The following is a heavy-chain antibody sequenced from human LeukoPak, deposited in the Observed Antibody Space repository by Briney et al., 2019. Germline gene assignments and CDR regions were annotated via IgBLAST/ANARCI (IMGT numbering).Heavy chain of an antibody. D-gene: IGHD3-10*01. CDR3: AKDHDYYASGPI. CDR1: GFTFSNYA. Sequence: GGSLRLSCEASGFTFSNYAMNWVRQAPGKGLEWVSSISGSGGNTYYAASVKGRFTISRDNSKNTLSLQMNSLRAEDTAVYYCAKDHDYYASGPIWGQGTMVTVPS. J-gene: IGHJ3*02. V-gene: IGHV3-23*01. CDR2: ISGSGGNT.